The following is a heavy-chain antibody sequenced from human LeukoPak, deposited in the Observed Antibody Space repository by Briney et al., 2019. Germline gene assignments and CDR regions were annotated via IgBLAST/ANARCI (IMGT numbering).Heavy chain of an antibody. V-gene: IGHV3-11*01. CDR3: ARRSRDGYNYGGYFDY. Sequence: GGSLRLSCAASGFTFSDYYMSWLRQAPGKALEWVSYISSSGSTIYYADSVKGRFTISRDNAKNSLYLQMNSLRAEDTAVYYCARRSRDGYNYGGYFDYWGQGTLVTVSS. D-gene: IGHD5-24*01. CDR1: GFTFSDYY. J-gene: IGHJ4*02. CDR2: ISSSGSTI.